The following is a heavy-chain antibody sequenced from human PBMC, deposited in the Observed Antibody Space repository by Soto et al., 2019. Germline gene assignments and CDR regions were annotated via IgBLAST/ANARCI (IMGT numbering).Heavy chain of an antibody. D-gene: IGHD3-10*01. J-gene: IGHJ5*02. CDR2: IYYSGST. Sequence: SETLSLTCTVSGGSISSYYWSWIRQPPGKGLEWIGYIYYSGSTNYNPSLKSRVTISVDTSKNQFSLKLSSVTAADTAVYYCARDVGFGENNWFDPWGQGTLVTVS. V-gene: IGHV4-59*01. CDR3: ARDVGFGENNWFDP. CDR1: GGSISSYY.